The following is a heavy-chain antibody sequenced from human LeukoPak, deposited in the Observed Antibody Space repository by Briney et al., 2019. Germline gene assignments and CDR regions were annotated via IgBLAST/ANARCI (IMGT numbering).Heavy chain of an antibody. CDR1: GFTFSSYG. CDR3: AKTITGSLGVGGY. CDR2: ISYDGSNK. J-gene: IGHJ4*02. Sequence: GGSLRLSCAASGFTFSSYGMHWVRQAPGKGLEWVAVISYDGSNKYYADSVKGRFTVSRDNSKNTLYLQLNSLRAEDTAVYYCAKTITGSLGVGGYWGQGTLVTVSS. D-gene: IGHD3-10*01. V-gene: IGHV3-30*18.